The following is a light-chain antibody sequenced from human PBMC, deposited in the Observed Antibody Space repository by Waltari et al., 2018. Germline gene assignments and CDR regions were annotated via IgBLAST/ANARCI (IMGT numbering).Light chain of an antibody. CDR2: TAS. Sequence: TQLTQSPSFLSASVGDRFTITCRSSQGISSYLAWYQQKAGKAPKLLIHTASTLQGGVPSRFSGSGSGTDFTLTISSLQPEDFATYYCQQRNSYPITFGQGTRLEIK. V-gene: IGKV1-9*01. J-gene: IGKJ5*01. CDR3: QQRNSYPIT. CDR1: QGISSY.